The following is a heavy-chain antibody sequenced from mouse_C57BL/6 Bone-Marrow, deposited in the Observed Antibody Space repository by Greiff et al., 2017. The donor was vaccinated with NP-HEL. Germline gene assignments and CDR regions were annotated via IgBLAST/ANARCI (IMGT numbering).Heavy chain of an antibody. CDR1: GYSFTSYY. CDR3: ARATAQAIGPYAMDY. V-gene: IGHV1-66*01. D-gene: IGHD3-2*02. Sequence: QVQLQQSGPELVKPGASVKISCQASGYSFTSYYIHWVTQRPGQGLEWIGWIYPGSGTTTYNAKFKGKAPLTAGTSSSTAHMQLSSLTSEDSAVYEGARATAQAIGPYAMDYWGQGTSVTVSS. CDR2: IYPGSGTT. J-gene: IGHJ4*01.